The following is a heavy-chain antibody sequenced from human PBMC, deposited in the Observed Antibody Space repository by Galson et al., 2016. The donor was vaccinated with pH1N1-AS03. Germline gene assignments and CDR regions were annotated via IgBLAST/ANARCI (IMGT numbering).Heavy chain of an antibody. CDR2: IKQDGSEN. J-gene: IGHJ3*02. CDR3: ARIKGGGNSDGFDI. CDR1: GFTFRSYW. V-gene: IGHV3-7*01. D-gene: IGHD4-23*01. Sequence: LRLSCAASGFTFRSYWMTWVRQAPGQGLEWVANIKQDGSENYSLDSVKGRFTISRDNVENSVYLQLNSLKVKDTAMYYCARIKGGGNSDGFDIWGLGTKVIVSS.